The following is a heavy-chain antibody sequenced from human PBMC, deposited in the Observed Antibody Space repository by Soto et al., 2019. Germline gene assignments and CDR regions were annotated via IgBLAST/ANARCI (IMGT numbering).Heavy chain of an antibody. Sequence: GASVKVSCKASGYTFTSYAMHWVRQAPGQRLEWMGWINAGNGNTKYSQKFQGRVTITRDTSASTAYMELSSLSSEDTAVYYCARYYGSGSCYWPWFDPWGQGTLVTVSS. CDR2: INAGNGNT. CDR3: ARYYGSGSCYWPWFDP. D-gene: IGHD3-10*01. CDR1: GYTFTSYA. V-gene: IGHV1-3*01. J-gene: IGHJ5*02.